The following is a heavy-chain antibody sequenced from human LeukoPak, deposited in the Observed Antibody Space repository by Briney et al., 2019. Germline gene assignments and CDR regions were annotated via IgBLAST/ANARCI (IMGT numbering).Heavy chain of an antibody. V-gene: IGHV5-51*01. CDR2: IYPADSET. CDR1: GYAFASYW. Sequence: GESLKISCRVSGYAFASYWIGWVRQVPGKGLEWMGIIYPADSETKSSPSFQGQVTFSADKSINTAYLQWSSLKASDTAMYYCARQHGRDGFDHWGQGTLVTVSS. J-gene: IGHJ4*02. D-gene: IGHD5-24*01. CDR3: ARQHGRDGFDH.